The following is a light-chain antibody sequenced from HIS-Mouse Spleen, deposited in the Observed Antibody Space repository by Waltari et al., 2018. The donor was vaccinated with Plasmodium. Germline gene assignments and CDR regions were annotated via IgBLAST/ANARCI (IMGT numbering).Light chain of an antibody. CDR3: CSYAGSSTWV. CDR2: EGS. V-gene: IGLV2-23*01. Sequence: QSALPQPASVSGSPGPSITISCTVTSHAVGIYNLVSWYQHHPAKAPSRMIYEGSKRPSGVSNRFSGSKSGNTASLTISGLQAEDEADYYCCSYAGSSTWVFGGGTKLTVL. J-gene: IGLJ3*02. CDR1: SHAVGIYNL.